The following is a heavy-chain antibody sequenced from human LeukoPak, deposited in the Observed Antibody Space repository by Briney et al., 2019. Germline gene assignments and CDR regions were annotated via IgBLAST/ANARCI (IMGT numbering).Heavy chain of an antibody. CDR3: AAGRRYCSGGSCYGDDSFDI. J-gene: IGHJ3*02. Sequence: ASVKVSCKASGYTFTGYYMHWVRQAPGQGLEWMGWINPNSGGTSYAQNFQGRVTMTRDTSISTAYMELSRLRSDDTAVYYCAAGRRYCSGGSCYGDDSFDIWGQGTMVTVSS. D-gene: IGHD2-15*01. CDR2: INPNSGGT. CDR1: GYTFTGYY. V-gene: IGHV1-2*02.